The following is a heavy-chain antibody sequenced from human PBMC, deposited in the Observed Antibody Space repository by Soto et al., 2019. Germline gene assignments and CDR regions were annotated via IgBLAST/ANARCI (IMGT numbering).Heavy chain of an antibody. Sequence: SETLSLTCTVSGGSISSYYWSWIRQPPGKGLEWIGYIYYSGSTNYNPSLKSRVTISVDTSKTQFSLKLSSVTAADTAVYYCARVLSTIAAAGTGYYYYYYMDVWGKGTTVTVSS. V-gene: IGHV4-59*01. CDR1: GGSISSYY. J-gene: IGHJ6*03. D-gene: IGHD6-13*01. CDR3: ARVLSTIAAAGTGYYYYYYMDV. CDR2: IYYSGST.